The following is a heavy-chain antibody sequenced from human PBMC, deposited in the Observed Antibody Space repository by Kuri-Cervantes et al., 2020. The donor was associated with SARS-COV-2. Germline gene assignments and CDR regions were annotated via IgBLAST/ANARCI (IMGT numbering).Heavy chain of an antibody. V-gene: IGHV3-74*01. D-gene: IGHD3-3*01. CDR2: INSDGSTT. CDR3: ARGDFWSGYYLDY. J-gene: IGHJ4*02. Sequence: GESLKISCAASGFTFSTYSMHLVRQAPGKGLVWVSRINSDGSTTSYADSVKGRFTISRDNAKNSLYLQMNSLRAEDTAVYYCARGDFWSGYYLDYWGQGTLVTVSS. CDR1: GFTFSTYS.